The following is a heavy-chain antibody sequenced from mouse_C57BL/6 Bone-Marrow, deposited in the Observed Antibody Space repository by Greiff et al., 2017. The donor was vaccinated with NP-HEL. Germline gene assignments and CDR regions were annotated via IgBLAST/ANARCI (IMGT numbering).Heavy chain of an antibody. Sequence: EVMLVESGGGLVKPGGSLKLSCAASGFTFSSYAMSWVRQTPEKRLEWVATISDGGSYTYYPDNVKGRFTISRDNAKNNLYLQMSHLKSEDTAMYYCARVLAVTTVTGFAYWGQGTLVTVSA. CDR3: ARVLAVTTVTGFAY. V-gene: IGHV5-4*03. CDR1: GFTFSSYA. CDR2: ISDGGSYT. D-gene: IGHD1-1*01. J-gene: IGHJ3*01.